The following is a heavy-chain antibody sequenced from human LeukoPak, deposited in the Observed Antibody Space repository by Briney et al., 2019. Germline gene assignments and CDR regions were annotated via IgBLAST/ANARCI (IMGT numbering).Heavy chain of an antibody. D-gene: IGHD7-27*01. V-gene: IGHV6-1*01. CDR3: ARRSGDRHAFDI. CDR2: TYYRSKWSN. J-gene: IGHJ3*02. Sequence: SQTLSLTCAISGDSVSSNSAAWNWIRQSPSRGLEWLGRTYYRSKWSNDYAVSVKSRITINADTSKNQVSLQLQSVTPEDTAVYFCARRSGDRHAFDIWGQGTMVSVSS. CDR1: GDSVSSNSAA.